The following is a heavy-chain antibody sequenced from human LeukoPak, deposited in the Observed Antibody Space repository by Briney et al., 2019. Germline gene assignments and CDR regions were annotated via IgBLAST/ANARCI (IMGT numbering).Heavy chain of an antibody. Sequence: SETLSLTCTVSGGPISSSSYYWGWIRQPPGKGLEWIGRIYTSGSTNYNPSLKSRVTMSVDTSKNQFSLKLSSVTAADTAVYYCATSGLSSGWYEDYWGQGTLVTVSS. D-gene: IGHD6-19*01. V-gene: IGHV4-39*07. CDR2: IYTSGST. CDR1: GGPISSSSYY. CDR3: ATSGLSSGWYEDY. J-gene: IGHJ4*02.